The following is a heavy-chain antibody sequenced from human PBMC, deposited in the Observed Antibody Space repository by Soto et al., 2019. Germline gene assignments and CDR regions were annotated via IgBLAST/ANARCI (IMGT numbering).Heavy chain of an antibody. CDR2: IYYSGST. J-gene: IGHJ4*02. V-gene: IGHV4-39*01. CDR1: GGSISSSSYY. D-gene: IGHD5-12*01. Sequence: SETLSLTCIVSGGSISSSSYYWGWIRQPPGKGLEWIGSIYYSGSTYYNPSLKSRVTISVDTSKNQFSLKLSSVTAADTAVYYCARQTGGYSGYDFYYWGQGTLVTVSS. CDR3: ARQTGGYSGYDFYY.